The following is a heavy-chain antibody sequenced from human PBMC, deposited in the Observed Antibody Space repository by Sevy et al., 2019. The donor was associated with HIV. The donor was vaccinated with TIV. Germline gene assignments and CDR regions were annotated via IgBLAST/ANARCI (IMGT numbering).Heavy chain of an antibody. V-gene: IGHV1-69*13. J-gene: IGHJ5*02. CDR1: GGTFSSYA. D-gene: IGHD1-1*01. CDR3: ARPVGYANWFDP. CDR2: IIPIFGTA. Sequence: ASVKVSCKASGGTFSSYAISWVRQAPGQGLEWMGGIIPIFGTANYAQKFQGRVTITADESTSTAYMELSSLRSEDTAMYYCARPVGYANWFDPWGQGTLVTVSS.